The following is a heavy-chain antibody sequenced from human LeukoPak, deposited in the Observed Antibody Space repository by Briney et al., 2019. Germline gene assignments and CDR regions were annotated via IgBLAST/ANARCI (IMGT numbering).Heavy chain of an antibody. D-gene: IGHD2-15*01. V-gene: IGHV1-2*02. CDR1: GYTFTGYY. J-gene: IGHJ4*02. CDR3: ARDRVAATRSFDY. Sequence: ASVKVSGKASGYTFTGYYMHWVRQAPGQGLEWMGWINPNSGGTNYAQKFQGRVTMTRDTSISTAYMELSRLRSDDTAVYYCARDRVAATRSFDYWGQGTLVTVSS. CDR2: INPNSGGT.